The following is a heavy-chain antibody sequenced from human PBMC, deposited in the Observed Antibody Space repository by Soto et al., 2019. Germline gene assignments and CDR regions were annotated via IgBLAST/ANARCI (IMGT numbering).Heavy chain of an antibody. CDR3: ARVWRMYDYGDRPFGHGDY. J-gene: IGHJ4*02. CDR1: GYTFTTYG. CDR2: IRAYNGNT. Sequence: QVQLVQSGAEVKKPGASVKVSCKASGYTFTTYGISWVRQAPGQGLEWMGRIRAYNGNTNYAPKFQGRVTMTTETSTSTAYMELRGLRSDDTAVYYCARVWRMYDYGDRPFGHGDYWGQGTLVTVSS. D-gene: IGHD3-10*01. V-gene: IGHV1-18*01.